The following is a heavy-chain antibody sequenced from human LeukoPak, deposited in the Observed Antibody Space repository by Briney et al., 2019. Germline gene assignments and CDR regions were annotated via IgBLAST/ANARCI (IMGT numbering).Heavy chain of an antibody. Sequence: ASVKVSCKASGYSFTGQDMHWVRQAPGQGLEWMGWINPNSGDTNYAQKFQGRVTMTRDTTMSTAYMELNRLTSDDTAVYYCASYPRYSSTPPFDYWGQGTPVTVSS. CDR3: ASYPRYSSTPPFDY. J-gene: IGHJ4*02. V-gene: IGHV1-2*02. CDR2: INPNSGDT. CDR1: GYSFTGQD. D-gene: IGHD6-19*01.